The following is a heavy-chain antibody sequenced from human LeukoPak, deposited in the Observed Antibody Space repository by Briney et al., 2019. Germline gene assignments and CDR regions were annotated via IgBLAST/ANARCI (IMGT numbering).Heavy chain of an antibody. Sequence: SETLSLTCTVSGGSINTYYWSWIRQPAGKGLEWIGRIYTSGSTNYNPSLKSRVTISVDTSKNQFSLKLSSVTAADTAVYYCAREGYCSSASCYNFNYWGQGTLVTVSS. V-gene: IGHV4-4*07. CDR3: AREGYCSSASCYNFNY. J-gene: IGHJ4*02. CDR2: IYTSGST. D-gene: IGHD2-2*02. CDR1: GGSINTYY.